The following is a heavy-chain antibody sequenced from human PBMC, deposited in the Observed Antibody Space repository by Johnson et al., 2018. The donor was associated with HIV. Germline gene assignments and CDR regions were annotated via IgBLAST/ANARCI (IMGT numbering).Heavy chain of an antibody. CDR2: IWYDGSEK. CDR1: GFTFSSYG. Sequence: VHLVESGGGVVQPGRSLRLSCAASGFTFSSYGMHWVRQAPGKGPEWVAVIWYDGSEKYYVDSVKGRFTISRDNAKNSLYLQMNSLRAEDTAVYYCARGRGALDIWGQGTMVTVSS. CDR3: ARGRGALDI. D-gene: IGHD3-16*01. J-gene: IGHJ3*02. V-gene: IGHV3-33*03.